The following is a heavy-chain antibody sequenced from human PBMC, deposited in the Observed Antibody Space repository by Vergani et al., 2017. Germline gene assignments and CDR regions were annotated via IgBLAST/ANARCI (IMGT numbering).Heavy chain of an antibody. V-gene: IGHV3-11*01. J-gene: IGHJ4*02. D-gene: IGHD6-13*01. CDR1: GFTFSDYY. CDR2: ISSSGSTI. CDR3: ARDRCDFGFGIAAAGIDY. Sequence: QVQLVESGGGLVKPGGSLRLSCAASGFTFSDYYMSWIRPAPGKGLEWVSYISSSGSTIYYADSVKGRFTISRDNAKNSLYLQMNSLRAEDTAVYDCARDRCDFGFGIAAAGIDYWGQGTLVTVSS.